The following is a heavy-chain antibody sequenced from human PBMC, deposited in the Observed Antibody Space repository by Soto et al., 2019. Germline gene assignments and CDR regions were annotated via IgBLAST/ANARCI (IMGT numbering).Heavy chain of an antibody. CDR3: ARGYQLPLGAFDF. CDR2: FRESGGTT. Sequence: GGSLRLSGAGSGCGFTFSTSAMNWVRKAPGKGLEWVSTFRESGGTTHYANSMKGRFTIPRDTSKNMLYLQMNSLRLEDTAVYYCARGYQLPLGAFDFWGQGTLVTVSS. J-gene: IGHJ4*02. V-gene: IGHV3-23*01. CDR1: GCGFTFSTSA. D-gene: IGHD2-2*01.